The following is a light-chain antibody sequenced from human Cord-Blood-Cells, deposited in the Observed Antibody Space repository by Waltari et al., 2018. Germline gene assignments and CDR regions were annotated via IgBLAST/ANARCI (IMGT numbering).Light chain of an antibody. J-gene: IGLJ2*01. CDR1: SSTIGSNY. CDR3: AAWDDSLRV. CDR2: RNN. Sequence: QSVLTQPPPASGTPGQRVTISCSGSSSTIGSNYVYWYQQLPGTAPKLLIYRNNQRPSGVPDRFSGSKSGTSASLAISGLRSEDEADYYCAAWDDSLRVFGGGTKLTVL. V-gene: IGLV1-47*01.